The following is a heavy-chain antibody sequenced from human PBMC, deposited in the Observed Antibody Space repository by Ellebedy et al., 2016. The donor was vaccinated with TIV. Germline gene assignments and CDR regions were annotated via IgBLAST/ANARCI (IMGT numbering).Heavy chain of an antibody. Sequence: SETLSLTXTVSDGSISSYYWSWIRQPPGKGLEWIGYIYYSGSTNYNPSLKSRVTISVDTSKNQFSLNLSSVTAADTAVYYCARGVRPFDYWGQGTLVTVSS. CDR2: IYYSGST. CDR3: ARGVRPFDY. V-gene: IGHV4-59*01. J-gene: IGHJ4*02. D-gene: IGHD3-16*01. CDR1: DGSISSYY.